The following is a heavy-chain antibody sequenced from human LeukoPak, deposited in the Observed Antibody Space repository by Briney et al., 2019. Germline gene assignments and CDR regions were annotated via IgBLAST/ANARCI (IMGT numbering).Heavy chain of an antibody. CDR1: GFTFSSYW. D-gene: IGHD2-2*01. V-gene: IGHV4-34*01. CDR2: INHSGST. CDR3: ARDVSSPSSWWFDP. J-gene: IGHJ5*02. Sequence: GSLRLSCAASGFTFSSYWMSWVRQAPGKGLEWIGEINHSGSTNYNPSLKSRVTISVDTSKNQFSLKLSSVTAADTAVYYCARDVSSPSSWWFDPWGQGTLVIVSS.